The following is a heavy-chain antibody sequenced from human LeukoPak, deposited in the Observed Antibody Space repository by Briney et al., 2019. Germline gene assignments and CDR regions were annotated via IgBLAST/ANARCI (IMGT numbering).Heavy chain of an antibody. D-gene: IGHD3-22*01. CDR3: ARDPPYYYDSSGRDDAFDI. CDR2: IWYDGSNK. Sequence: GSLRLSCAASGFTFSSYGMHWVRQAPGKGLEWVAVIWYDGSNKYYADSVKGRFTISRDNSKNTLYLQMNSLRAEDTAVYYCARDPPYYYDSSGRDDAFDIWGQGIMVTVSS. CDR1: GFTFSSYG. J-gene: IGHJ3*02. V-gene: IGHV3-33*01.